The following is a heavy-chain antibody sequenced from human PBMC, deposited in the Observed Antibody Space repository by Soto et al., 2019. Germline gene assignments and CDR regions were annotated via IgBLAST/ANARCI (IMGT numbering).Heavy chain of an antibody. J-gene: IGHJ6*02. CDR1: VYTFTSYA. CDR2: INAGNGNT. CDR3: ASEAIAAAAVYGMDV. D-gene: IGHD6-13*01. V-gene: IGHV1-3*05. Sequence: QVQLVQSGAEEKKPGASVKVSCKASVYTFTSYAMHWVRQAPGQRIEWMGWINAGNGNTKYSQKFQGRVTITRDTSASTAYMELSSLRSEDTAVYYCASEAIAAAAVYGMDVWGQGTTDTVSS.